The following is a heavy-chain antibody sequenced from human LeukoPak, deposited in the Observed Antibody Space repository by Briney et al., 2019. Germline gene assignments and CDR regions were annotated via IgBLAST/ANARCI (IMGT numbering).Heavy chain of an antibody. J-gene: IGHJ4*02. D-gene: IGHD3-22*01. CDR1: GFTFSSYA. Sequence: GGSLRLSCAASGFTFSSYAMSWVRQAPGKGLEWVSAMSGSGGSTYYADSVKGRFTISRDNSKNTLYLQMNSLRAEDTAVYYCAKGHYYDSSGYYYDYWGQGTLVTVSS. CDR3: AKGHYYDSSGYYYDY. V-gene: IGHV3-23*01. CDR2: MSGSGGST.